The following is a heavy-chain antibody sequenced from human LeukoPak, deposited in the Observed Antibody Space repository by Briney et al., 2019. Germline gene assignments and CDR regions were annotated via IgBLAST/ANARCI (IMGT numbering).Heavy chain of an antibody. CDR1: GGTFSSYA. V-gene: IGHV1-69*04. CDR2: IIPILGIA. J-gene: IGHJ5*02. D-gene: IGHD1-26*01. Sequence: ASVKVSCKASGGTFSSYAISWVRQAPGQGLDWMGRIIPILGIANYAQKFQGRVTITADKSTSTAYMELSSLRSEDTAVYYCARGISGSYSDWFDPWGQGTLVTVSS. CDR3: ARGISGSYSDWFDP.